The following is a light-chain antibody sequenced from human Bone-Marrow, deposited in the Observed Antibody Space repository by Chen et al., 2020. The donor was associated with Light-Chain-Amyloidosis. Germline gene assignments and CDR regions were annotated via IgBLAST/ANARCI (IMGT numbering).Light chain of an antibody. Sequence: SYVLTQPSSVSVAPGQTATIACGGNNIGSTSVHWYQQTPDQAPLLVVYDDSDRPSGIPERLSGSNSGNTATLTISRVEAGDEADYYCQVWDRSSDRPVFGAGTKLTVL. CDR1: NIGSTS. CDR2: DDS. V-gene: IGLV3-21*02. CDR3: QVWDRSSDRPV. J-gene: IGLJ3*02.